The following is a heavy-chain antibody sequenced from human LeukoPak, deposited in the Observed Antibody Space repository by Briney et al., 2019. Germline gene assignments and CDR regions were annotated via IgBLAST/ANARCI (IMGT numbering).Heavy chain of an antibody. D-gene: IGHD6-13*01. CDR2: ICCSGSTV. CDR3: AKVLGYSSNWYLCAFDI. Sequence: GGSPRLSCAASGFTFSSSEMSSGSAAPGRGLEWVSYICCSGSTVYYADSVKGRFTISRDNAKNSLYLQMNSLRAEDTAVYYCAKVLGYSSNWYLCAFDIWGQGTIVTVSS. J-gene: IGHJ3*02. CDR1: GFTFSSSE. V-gene: IGHV3-48*03.